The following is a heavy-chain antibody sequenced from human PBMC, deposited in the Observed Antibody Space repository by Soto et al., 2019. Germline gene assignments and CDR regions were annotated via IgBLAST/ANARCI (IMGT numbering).Heavy chain of an antibody. CDR1: GFAFSSYG. D-gene: IGHD2-2*02. J-gene: IGHJ4*02. CDR3: AKSPNFYCSSPNCYKYYFDH. CDR2: ISHDGNNK. Sequence: GGSLRLSCAASGFAFSSYGMHWVRQAPGKGLEWVAVISHDGNNKYYADSVKGRFTISKDNSKNTLYLQMNSLRPEDTAVYYCAKSPNFYCSSPNCYKYYFDHWGQGTQVTVSS. V-gene: IGHV3-30*18.